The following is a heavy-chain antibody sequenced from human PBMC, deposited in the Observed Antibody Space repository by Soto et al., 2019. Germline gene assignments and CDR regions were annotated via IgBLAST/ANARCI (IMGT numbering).Heavy chain of an antibody. Sequence: QVHLVQSGAEVKKPGASVKVSCMASGYNFIAQNIHWVRQAPGLGLEWMGTMNPNSGGSDYAQEFQCKVTVTRDTPISTVHMELTSLKSDDTAVYYGVRERHLNSPSDAFDLWGQGTMVIVSS. CDR2: MNPNSGGS. V-gene: IGHV1-2*02. CDR1: GYNFIAQN. D-gene: IGHD1-7*01. J-gene: IGHJ3*01. CDR3: VRERHLNSPSDAFDL.